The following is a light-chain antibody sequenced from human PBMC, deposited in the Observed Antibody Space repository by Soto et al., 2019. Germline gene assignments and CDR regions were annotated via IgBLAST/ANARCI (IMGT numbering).Light chain of an antibody. V-gene: IGLV2-14*01. CDR3: SSYTTANTYV. CDR1: SSDVGNYNY. J-gene: IGLJ1*01. Sequence: QSALTQPAAVSGSPGQSITISCTGTSSDVGNYNYVYWYQQHPGKAPKLMIYEVSNRPSGVSNRFSGSKSANTASLTISGLQAEDEADYYCSSYTTANTYVFGTGTKVTVL. CDR2: EVS.